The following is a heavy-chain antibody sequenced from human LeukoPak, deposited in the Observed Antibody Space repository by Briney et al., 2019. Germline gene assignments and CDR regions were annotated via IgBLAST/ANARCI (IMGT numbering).Heavy chain of an antibody. Sequence: GGSLRLSXAASGFTFRSYGMHWIRQAPGKGLEWVAFIRYDGSNKYYADSVKGRFTISRDNSKNTLYLQMNSLRAEDTAVYYCASICGGDCSYYFDYWGQGTLVTVSS. D-gene: IGHD2-21*01. J-gene: IGHJ4*02. CDR1: GFTFRSYG. CDR3: ASICGGDCSYYFDY. V-gene: IGHV3-30*02. CDR2: IRYDGSNK.